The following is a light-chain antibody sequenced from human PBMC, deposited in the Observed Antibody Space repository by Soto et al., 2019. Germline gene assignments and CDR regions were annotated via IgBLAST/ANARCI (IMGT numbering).Light chain of an antibody. J-gene: IGKJ1*01. CDR3: QQYNNWPWT. CDR1: QSVSSN. V-gene: IGKV3-15*01. CDR2: GAS. Sequence: EKVMAQSPATLSVSPGERATLSCRASQSVSSNLAWYQQKPGQAPRLLIYGASTRATGIPARFSGSGSGTEFTLNISSLQSEDFALYYCQQYNNWPWTFGQGTKVDIK.